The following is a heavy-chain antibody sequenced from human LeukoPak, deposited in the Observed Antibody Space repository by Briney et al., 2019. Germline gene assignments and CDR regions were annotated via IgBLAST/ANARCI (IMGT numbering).Heavy chain of an antibody. D-gene: IGHD1-14*01. CDR3: ARARSPDY. Sequence: PGGSLRLSCAVSGFTVSGIHMSWVRQAPGKGLEWVSVIYSGGSTYYADSVKGRFTISRENAKNSLYLQMNSLRAGDTAVYYCARARSPDYWGQGTLVTVSS. J-gene: IGHJ4*02. CDR2: IYSGGST. CDR1: GFTVSGIH. V-gene: IGHV3-66*01.